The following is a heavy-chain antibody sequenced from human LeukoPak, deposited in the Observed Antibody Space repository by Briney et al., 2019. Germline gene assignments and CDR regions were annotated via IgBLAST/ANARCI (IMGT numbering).Heavy chain of an antibody. J-gene: IGHJ4*02. CDR3: AKSVSYDSSGYFPFDY. CDR2: ISVSGGRT. D-gene: IGHD3-22*01. CDR1: GFTFSSKA. Sequence: PGGPLRFSGAASGFTFSSKAMSWVRQAPGKGLEWVSAISVSGGRTYYADPVKRRFTISTDNSKNTLYLQMNSLIAEDTAVYCCAKSVSYDSSGYFPFDYWGQGPLVTVSS. V-gene: IGHV3-23*01.